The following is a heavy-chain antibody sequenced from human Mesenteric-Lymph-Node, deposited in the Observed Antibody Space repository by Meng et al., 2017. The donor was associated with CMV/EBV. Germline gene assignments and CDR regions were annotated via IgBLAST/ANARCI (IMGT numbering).Heavy chain of an antibody. V-gene: IGHV3-74*01. CDR3: ARGDSSSTWLVFDY. CDR2: VNTDGNSA. CDR1: GFSFSGHW. D-gene: IGHD6-13*01. Sequence: GESLKISCAASGFSFSGHWMHWVRQGPGKGLVWVSRVNTDGNSATYADSVKGRYTISRDTAKNTVFLQMNSLRAEDTAVYYCARGDSSSTWLVFDYWGQGTLVTVSS. J-gene: IGHJ4*02.